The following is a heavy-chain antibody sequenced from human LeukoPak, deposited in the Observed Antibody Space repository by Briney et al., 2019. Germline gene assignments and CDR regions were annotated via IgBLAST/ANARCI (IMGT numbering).Heavy chain of an antibody. CDR2: IWYDGSNK. CDR3: ARDVGSSWRSGSLDF. CDR1: GVSFRSFA. D-gene: IGHD6-13*01. V-gene: IGHV3-33*01. J-gene: IGHJ4*02. Sequence: GGSLRLSCAATGVSFRSFALHWVRQTPGKGLEWVAIIWYDGSNKYYADSVKGRFTISRDDSRNTLYLQMNSLKVEDTAVYYCARDVGSSWRSGSLDFRGQGTLVTVSS.